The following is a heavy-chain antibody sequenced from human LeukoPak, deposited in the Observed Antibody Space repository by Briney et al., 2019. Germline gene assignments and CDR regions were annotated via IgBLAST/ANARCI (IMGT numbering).Heavy chain of an antibody. CDR2: INHSGST. J-gene: IGHJ4*02. V-gene: IGHV4-34*01. Sequence: SETLSLTCAAYGGSFSGYYWSWIRQPPGKGLEWIGEINHSGSTNYNPSLKSRVTISVDTSKNQFSLKLSSVTAADTAVYYCARGPNRYYYDSSGYPDYWGQGTLVTVSS. CDR3: ARGPNRYYYDSSGYPDY. CDR1: GGSFSGYY. D-gene: IGHD3-22*01.